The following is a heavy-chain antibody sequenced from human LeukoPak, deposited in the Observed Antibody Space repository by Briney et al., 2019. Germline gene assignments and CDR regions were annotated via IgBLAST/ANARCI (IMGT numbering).Heavy chain of an antibody. J-gene: IGHJ4*02. Sequence: AASVKVSCKASGYTFTSYGISWVRQATGQGLEWMGWMNPNSGNTGYAQKFQGRVTMTRNTSISTAYMELSSLRSEDTAVYYCARVDFWSGYYGYWGQGTLVTVSS. CDR2: MNPNSGNT. CDR1: GYTFTSYG. CDR3: ARVDFWSGYYGY. V-gene: IGHV1-8*02. D-gene: IGHD3-3*01.